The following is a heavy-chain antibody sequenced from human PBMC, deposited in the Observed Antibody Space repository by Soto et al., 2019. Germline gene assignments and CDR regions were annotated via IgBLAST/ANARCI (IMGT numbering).Heavy chain of an antibody. D-gene: IGHD2-15*01. CDR2: ISYSGST. V-gene: IGHV4-59*01. CDR1: GASITTYY. Sequence: QVQLQESGPGLVKPSDTLSLTCTVSGASITTYYWSWIRQPPGKGLEWIGYISYSGSTDYNPSLKSRVTISFDASKNQISLQVRSATAADAAVYYCARDLKEYCSDGTCNWFDPWGQGTLVTVSS. J-gene: IGHJ5*02. CDR3: ARDLKEYCSDGTCNWFDP.